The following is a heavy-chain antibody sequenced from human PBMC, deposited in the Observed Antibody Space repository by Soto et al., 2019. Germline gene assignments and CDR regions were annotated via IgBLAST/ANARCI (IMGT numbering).Heavy chain of an antibody. J-gene: IGHJ6*02. CDR3: GKVSGGVEGAGGEYYYYGMDV. D-gene: IGHD2-8*02. CDR2: ISGSGGST. CDR1: GFTFSSYA. Sequence: EVQLLESGGGLVQPGGSLRLSCAASGFTFSSYAMSWVRQAPGKGLEWVSAISGSGGSTYYADSVKGRFTISRDNSKNTRYLKMNSRRAGNRAVFYCGKVSGGVEGAGGEYYYYGMDVWGQGTTVTVSS. V-gene: IGHV3-23*01.